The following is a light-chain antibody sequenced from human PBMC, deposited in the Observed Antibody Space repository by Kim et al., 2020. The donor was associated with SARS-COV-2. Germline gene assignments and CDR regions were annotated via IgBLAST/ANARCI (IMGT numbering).Light chain of an antibody. V-gene: IGLV1-40*01. CDR2: GNS. CDR3: QSYDSSLSGSV. Sequence: QRVTISCTGSSSNIGAGCDVRWYQQLPGTAPKLLIYGNSNRPSGVPDRFSGSKSGTSASLAITVLQAEDEADYYCQSYDSSLSGSVFGGGTQLTVL. J-gene: IGLJ3*02. CDR1: SSNIGAGCD.